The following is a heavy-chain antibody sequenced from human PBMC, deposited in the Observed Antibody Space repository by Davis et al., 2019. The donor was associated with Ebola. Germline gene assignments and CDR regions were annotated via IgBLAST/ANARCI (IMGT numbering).Heavy chain of an antibody. V-gene: IGHV4-34*01. D-gene: IGHD2-15*01. CDR2: INHSGST. J-gene: IGHJ3*02. CDR1: GGSFSGYY. Sequence: SETLSLTCAVYGGSFSGYYWSWIRQPPGKGLEWIGEINHSGSTTYNPSLKSRVTISVDTSKNQFSLKLSSVTAADTAVYYCARASIRVVVVAATLRLGSDAFDIWGQGTMVTVSS. CDR3: ARASIRVVVVAATLRLGSDAFDI.